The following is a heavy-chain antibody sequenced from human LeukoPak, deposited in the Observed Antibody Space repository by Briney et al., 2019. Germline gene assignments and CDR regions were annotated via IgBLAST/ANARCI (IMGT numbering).Heavy chain of an antibody. V-gene: IGHV3-21*01. CDR3: ARGSSYSSSSPYYYMDV. Sequence: TGGSLRLSCAASGFTLSIYSINWVRGATGGGLEGVSSISSSGYDIYYADSLKGRFTISRDHAKNSLYLQMNSLRAEDTAVYYCARGSSYSSSSPYYYMDVWGKGTTVTVSS. CDR2: ISSSGYDI. CDR1: GFTLSIYS. D-gene: IGHD6-6*01. J-gene: IGHJ6*03.